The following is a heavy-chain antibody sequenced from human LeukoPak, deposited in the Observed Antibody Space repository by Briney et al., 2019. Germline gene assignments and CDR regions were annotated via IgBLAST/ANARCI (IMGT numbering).Heavy chain of an antibody. CDR2: MNPNSGNT. D-gene: IGHD5-12*01. CDR1: GYSFTSYD. CDR3: AGGYSGYEANFDY. V-gene: IGHV1-8*03. Sequence: GASVKVSCKTSGYSFTSYDINWVRQATGQGLEWMGWMNPNSGNTGYAQKFQGRVTITRNRSISTAYMELSSLRSEDTAVYYCAGGYSGYEANFDYWGQGTLVTVSP. J-gene: IGHJ4*02.